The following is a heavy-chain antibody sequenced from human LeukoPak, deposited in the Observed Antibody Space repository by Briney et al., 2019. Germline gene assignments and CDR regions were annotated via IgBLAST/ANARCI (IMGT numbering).Heavy chain of an antibody. CDR2: ISSSGSTI. D-gene: IGHD1-26*01. CDR1: GFTFSNFG. V-gene: IGHV3-48*04. CDR3: ARDKIVGATLLDY. J-gene: IGHJ4*02. Sequence: GGSLRLSCGASGFTFSNFGMSWVRQAPGKGLEWVSYISSSGSTIYYADSVKGRFTISRDNTQNSLYLQMNSPRAEDTAVYYCARDKIVGATLLDYWGQGALVIVSS.